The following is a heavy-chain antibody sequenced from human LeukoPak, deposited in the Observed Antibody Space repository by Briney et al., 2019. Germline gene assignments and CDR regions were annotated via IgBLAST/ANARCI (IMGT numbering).Heavy chain of an antibody. CDR1: GFTFSSYS. Sequence: GGSLRLSCAASGFTFSSYSMNWVRQAPGKGLEWVSSISSSSSYIYYADSVKGRFTIPRDNAKNSLYLQMNSLRAEDTAVYYCAREYCASSTSCYIDYWGQGTLVTVSS. CDR3: AREYCASSTSCYIDY. J-gene: IGHJ4*02. V-gene: IGHV3-21*01. CDR2: ISSSSSYI. D-gene: IGHD2-2*02.